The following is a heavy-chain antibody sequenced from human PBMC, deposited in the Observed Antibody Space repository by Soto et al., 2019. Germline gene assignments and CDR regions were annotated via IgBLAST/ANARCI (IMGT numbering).Heavy chain of an antibody. CDR2: IKSKTDGETT. Sequence: PGGSLRLSCAGSGSTFSNAWMNWVRQAPGKGLEWVGRIKSKTDGETTDYAAPVKGRFTISRDDSKNTVYLQMNNLKTEDTAVYYCSTGGYFLDYWGQGTLVTVSS. V-gene: IGHV3-15*01. CDR3: STGGYFLDY. D-gene: IGHD3-16*01. CDR1: GSTFSNAW. J-gene: IGHJ4*02.